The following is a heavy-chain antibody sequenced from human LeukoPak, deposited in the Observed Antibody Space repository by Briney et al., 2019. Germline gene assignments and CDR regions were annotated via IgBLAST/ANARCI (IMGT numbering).Heavy chain of an antibody. CDR2: IYYSGST. D-gene: IGHD6-13*01. J-gene: IGHJ3*02. V-gene: IGHV4-59*01. CDR1: GVSISSYC. Sequence: SETLLLTCTVSGVSISSYCWTWIRQPPGEGLEWNRYIYYSGSTNYNPSLKSRLTISVDTSNNQFSLKLSSVTAADTAVYYCARALQPGVYAFDIWGQGTMVTVSS. CDR3: ARALQPGVYAFDI.